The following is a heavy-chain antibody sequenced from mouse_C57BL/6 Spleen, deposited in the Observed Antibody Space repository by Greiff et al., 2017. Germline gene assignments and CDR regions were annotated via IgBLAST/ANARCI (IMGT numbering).Heavy chain of an antibody. J-gene: IGHJ1*03. CDR3: ARGDYGSSYGRYFDV. CDR2: ISSGSSTI. V-gene: IGHV5-17*01. D-gene: IGHD1-1*01. Sequence: VQLQQSGGGLVKPGGSLKLSCAASGFTFSDYGMHWVRQAPEKGLEWVAYISSGSSTIYYADTVKGRFTISRDNAKNTLFLQMTSLRSEDTAMYYCARGDYGSSYGRYFDVWGTGTTVTVSS. CDR1: GFTFSDYG.